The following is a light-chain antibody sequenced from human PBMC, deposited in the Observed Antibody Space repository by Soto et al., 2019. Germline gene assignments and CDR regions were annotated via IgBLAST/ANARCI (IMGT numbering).Light chain of an antibody. Sequence: DIQMTQSPSSVFASVGDRVTLTCRASQGISSWLAWYQQKPGKAPKLLIYAASSLQSVVPSRFSGSGSEKDFTLPNSSLQPEDFATYYCQQANIFPRTFGGGTKVEIK. CDR3: QQANIFPRT. CDR1: QGISSW. J-gene: IGKJ4*01. CDR2: AAS. V-gene: IGKV1-12*01.